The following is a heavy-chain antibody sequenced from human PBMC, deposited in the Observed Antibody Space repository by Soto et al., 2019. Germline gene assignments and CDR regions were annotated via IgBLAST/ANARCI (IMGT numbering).Heavy chain of an antibody. J-gene: IGHJ6*02. V-gene: IGHV3-7*01. CDR3: ATNGGGNYYYYYGMDV. Sequence: PGGSLRLSCAASGFTFSSYWMSWVRQAPGKGLEWVANIKQDGSEKYYVDSVKGRFTISRDNAKNSLYLQMNSLRAEDTAVYYCATNGGGNYYYYYGMDVWGQGTTVTVSS. CDR1: GFTFSSYW. D-gene: IGHD2-8*01. CDR2: IKQDGSEK.